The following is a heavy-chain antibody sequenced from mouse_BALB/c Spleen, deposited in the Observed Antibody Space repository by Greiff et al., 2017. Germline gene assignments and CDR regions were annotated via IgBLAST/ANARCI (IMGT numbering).Heavy chain of an antibody. J-gene: IGHJ1*01. Sequence: EVKLVESGGGLVQPGGSLKLSCAASGFTFSSYGMSWVRQTPDKRLELVATINSNGGSTYYPDSVKGRFTISRDNAKNTLYLQMSSLKSEDTAMYYCAREKYGNYDWYFDVWGAGTTVTVSS. CDR1: GFTFSSYG. D-gene: IGHD2-10*02. CDR3: AREKYGNYDWYFDV. V-gene: IGHV5-6-3*01. CDR2: INSNGGST.